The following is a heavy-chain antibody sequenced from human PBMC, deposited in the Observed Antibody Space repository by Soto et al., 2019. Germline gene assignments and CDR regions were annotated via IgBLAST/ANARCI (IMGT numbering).Heavy chain of an antibody. CDR2: IYYSGST. Sequence: SETLSLTCTVSGGSISSSSYYWGWIRQPPGKGLEWIGSIYYSGSTYYNPSLKSRVTISVDTSKNQFSLKLSSVTAADTAVYYCVGDYDFWSGYPNYYGMDVWGQGTTVTVSS. CDR3: VGDYDFWSGYPNYYGMDV. D-gene: IGHD3-3*01. CDR1: GGSISSSSYY. J-gene: IGHJ6*02. V-gene: IGHV4-39*01.